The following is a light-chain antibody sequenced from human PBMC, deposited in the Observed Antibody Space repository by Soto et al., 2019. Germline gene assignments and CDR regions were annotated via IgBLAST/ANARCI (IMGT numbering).Light chain of an antibody. CDR3: QQYENLPT. J-gene: IGKJ5*01. CDR1: QNINNY. Sequence: DIQMTQSASSLSESVGDRVTITFQASQNINNYLNWYQQKPGRAPKLLIYDASNLEAGVPSRFRGSGSGTDFTFTISRLQPEDIATYYCQQYENLPTFGQGTRLEIK. CDR2: DAS. V-gene: IGKV1-33*01.